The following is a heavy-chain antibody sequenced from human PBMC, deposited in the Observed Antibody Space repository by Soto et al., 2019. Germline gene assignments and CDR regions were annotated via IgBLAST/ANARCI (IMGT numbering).Heavy chain of an antibody. Sequence: ASVKVSCKASGYTFTSYGISWVRQAPGQGLEWMGWISAYNGNTNYAQKLQGRVTMTTDTSTSTAYMELRSLRSDDTAMYYCARNGYNGVTNDAFDIWGQGTMVTVSS. CDR3: ARNGYNGVTNDAFDI. CDR2: ISAYNGNT. CDR1: GYTFTSYG. J-gene: IGHJ3*02. V-gene: IGHV1-18*01. D-gene: IGHD5-18*01.